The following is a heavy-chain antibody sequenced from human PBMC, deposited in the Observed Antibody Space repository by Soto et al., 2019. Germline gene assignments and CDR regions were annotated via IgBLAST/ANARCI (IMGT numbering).Heavy chain of an antibody. CDR3: ARSFVKAATFDY. CDR2: INPNSGGT. Sequence: ASVKVSCKASGYSFTGYYMHWVRQAPGQGLEWMGWINPNSGGTNYAQKFQGWVTMTRDTSISTAYMELSRLRSDDTAVYYCARSFVKAATFDYWGQGTLVTVSS. V-gene: IGHV1-2*04. J-gene: IGHJ4*02. CDR1: GYSFTGYY. D-gene: IGHD2-15*01.